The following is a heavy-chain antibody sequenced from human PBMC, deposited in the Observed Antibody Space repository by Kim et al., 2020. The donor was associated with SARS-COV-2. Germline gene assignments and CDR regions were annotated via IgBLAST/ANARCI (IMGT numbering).Heavy chain of an antibody. CDR1: GGTFSSYA. J-gene: IGHJ5*02. Sequence: SVKVSCKASGGTFSSYAISWVRQAPGQGLEWMGGIIPIFGTANYAQKFQGRVTITADESTSTAYMELSSLRSEDTAVYYCAREDLYDILTGPPHRWFDPWGQGTLVTVSS. CDR2: IIPIFGTA. CDR3: AREDLYDILTGPPHRWFDP. D-gene: IGHD3-9*01. V-gene: IGHV1-69*13.